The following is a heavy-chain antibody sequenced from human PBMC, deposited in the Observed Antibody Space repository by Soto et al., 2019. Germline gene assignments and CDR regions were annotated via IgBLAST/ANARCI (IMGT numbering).Heavy chain of an antibody. CDR3: ARASASSMLRGVIIN. J-gene: IGHJ4*02. D-gene: IGHD3-10*01. CDR1: GGPLSSGSYY. Sequence: SETLSLTCTVSGGPLSSGSYYWSWIRQSPGQGLEWIGEMYHSGATNYSPSLKSRVTILVDKSKNQFSLKLTSVTAADSALYYCARASASSMLRGVIINWGQGTLVTVSS. V-gene: IGHV4-61*01. CDR2: MYHSGAT.